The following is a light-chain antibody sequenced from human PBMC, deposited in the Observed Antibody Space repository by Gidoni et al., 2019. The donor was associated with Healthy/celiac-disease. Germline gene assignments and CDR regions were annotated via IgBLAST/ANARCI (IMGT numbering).Light chain of an antibody. CDR3: QQLDQYGFT. V-gene: IGKV1-9*01. J-gene: IGKJ3*01. CDR2: DSS. CDR1: QDIDSY. Sequence: DIQLTQSPSFLSASVGDRVTITCRASQDIDSYLAWYQQKPGEAPKLLIYDSSTLHSAVPSRFSGSGSGTDFTLTISSLQPEDSATYYCQQLDQYGFTFXPXTEVDIK.